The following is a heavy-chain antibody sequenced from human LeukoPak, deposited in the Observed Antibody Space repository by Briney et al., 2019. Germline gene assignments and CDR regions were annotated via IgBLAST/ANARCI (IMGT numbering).Heavy chain of an antibody. D-gene: IGHD6-19*01. Sequence: ASMKVSCKASGYTAYHMHWVRQAPGQGLEWMGWSNPDSGDTNYAQKFQGRVTMTRDTSISTSYMELNSLRSDDTAMYYCARVSSGGWHFDYWGQGTLVTVSS. V-gene: IGHV1-2*02. CDR3: ARVSSGGWHFDY. CDR1: GYTAYH. J-gene: IGHJ4*02. CDR2: SNPDSGDT.